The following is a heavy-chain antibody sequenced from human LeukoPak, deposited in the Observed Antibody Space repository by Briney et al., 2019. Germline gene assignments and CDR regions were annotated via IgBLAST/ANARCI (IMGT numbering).Heavy chain of an antibody. D-gene: IGHD2-2*01. CDR1: GYTFTAYF. V-gene: IGHV1-2*02. CDR3: ARGDRYCISTNCSPDY. J-gene: IGHJ4*02. CDR2: INPHSGGR. Sequence: GASVKVSCKASGYTFTAYFMHWVRQAPGQGLEWMGWINPHSGGRNYAQKFQGGVTMTRDTSISTAYMELSRLRSDDTAVYYCARGDRYCISTNCSPDYWGQGTLVTVSS.